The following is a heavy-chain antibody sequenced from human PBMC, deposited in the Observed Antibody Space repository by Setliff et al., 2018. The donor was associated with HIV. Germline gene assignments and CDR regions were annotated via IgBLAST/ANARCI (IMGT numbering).Heavy chain of an antibody. J-gene: IGHJ4*02. CDR1: GFTFSAYV. CDR3: ARDPAVGTTVVTLDY. Sequence: PGGSLRLSCAASGFTFSAYVMSWIRQAPGKGPEWVSAISARSTIYYADAVKGRFTISRDNAKNSLYLQMNSLRAEDTAVYYCARDPAVGTTVVTLDYWGQGTLVTVSS. D-gene: IGHD4-17*01. CDR2: ISARSTI. V-gene: IGHV3-11*04.